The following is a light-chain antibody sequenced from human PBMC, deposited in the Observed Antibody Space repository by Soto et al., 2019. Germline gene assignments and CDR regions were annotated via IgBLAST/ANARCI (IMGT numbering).Light chain of an antibody. CDR2: EVN. Sequence: QSVLTQPASVSGSPGQSITISCTGTSNDVGADNLVSWYQQHPAKAPRLMIYEVNNRPSGVSNRFSGSKSGNTASLTISGLQAEDEADYYCSSFTSDRTYFFGTGTKLTVL. V-gene: IGLV2-14*01. CDR3: SSFTSDRTYF. J-gene: IGLJ1*01. CDR1: SNDVGADNL.